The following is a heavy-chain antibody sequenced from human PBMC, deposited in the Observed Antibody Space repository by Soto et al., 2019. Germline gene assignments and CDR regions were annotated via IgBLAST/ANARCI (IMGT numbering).Heavy chain of an antibody. CDR3: AAGWGQLWLATRAFDI. J-gene: IGHJ3*02. D-gene: IGHD5-18*01. CDR2: IVVGSGNT. CDR1: GFTFTSSA. Sequence: GASVKVSCKASGFTFTSSAVQWVRQARGQRLEWIGWIVVGSGNTNYAQKFQERVTITRDMSTSTAYMELSSLRSEDTAVYYCAAGWGQLWLATRAFDIWGQGTMVTVS. V-gene: IGHV1-58*01.